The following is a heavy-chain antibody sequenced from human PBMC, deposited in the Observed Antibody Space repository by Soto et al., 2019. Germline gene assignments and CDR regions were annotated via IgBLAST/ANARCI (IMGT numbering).Heavy chain of an antibody. Sequence: PSETLSLTCTVSGGSVSSGSYYWSWIRQPPGKGLEWIGYIYYSGSTNYNPSLKSRVTISVDTSKNQFSLKLSSVTAADTAVYYCARENYYDSSGYYDWGQGTLVTV. CDR3: ARENYYDSSGYYD. CDR1: GGSVSSGSYY. V-gene: IGHV4-61*01. CDR2: IYYSGST. J-gene: IGHJ4*02. D-gene: IGHD3-22*01.